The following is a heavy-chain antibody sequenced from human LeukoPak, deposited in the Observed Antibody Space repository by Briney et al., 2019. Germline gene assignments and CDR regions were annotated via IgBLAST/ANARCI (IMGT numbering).Heavy chain of an antibody. J-gene: IGHJ5*02. CDR2: ISYDGSNK. D-gene: IGHD2-15*01. CDR3: ARDYCSGGSCYSNWFDP. V-gene: IGHV3-30-3*01. CDR1: GFTFSSYA. Sequence: GGSLRLSCAASGFTFSSYAMHWVRQAPGKGLEWVAVISYDGSNKYYADSVKGRFTISRDNSKNTLYLQMNSLRAEGTAVYYCARDYCSGGSCYSNWFDPWGQGTLVTVSS.